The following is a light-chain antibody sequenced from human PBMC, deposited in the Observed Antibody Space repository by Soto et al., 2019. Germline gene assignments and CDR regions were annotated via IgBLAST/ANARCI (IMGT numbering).Light chain of an antibody. CDR2: LAS. CDR3: MQALQTPT. Sequence: DIVMTQSPLSLPVTPGEPASISCRSSQSLQHSNGYNYLDWYLQKPGQSPQILIYLASNRASGVPDRFSGSGSGTDFTLKINRVEAENVGVYYCMQALQTPTFGQGTKVEIK. V-gene: IGKV2-28*01. CDR1: QSLQHSNGYNY. J-gene: IGKJ1*01.